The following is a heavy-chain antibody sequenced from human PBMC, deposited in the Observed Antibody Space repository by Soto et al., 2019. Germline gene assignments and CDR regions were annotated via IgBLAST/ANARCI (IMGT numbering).Heavy chain of an antibody. J-gene: IGHJ3*02. Sequence: ASVKVSCKASGYTFTSYYMHWVRQAPGQGLEWMGIINPSGGSTSYAQKFQGRVTMTRDTSTSTVYMELSSLRSEDTAVYYCARDIVVVPADIGAFDIWGQGTMVTVSS. CDR1: GYTFTSYY. CDR3: ARDIVVVPADIGAFDI. D-gene: IGHD2-2*01. CDR2: INPSGGST. V-gene: IGHV1-46*03.